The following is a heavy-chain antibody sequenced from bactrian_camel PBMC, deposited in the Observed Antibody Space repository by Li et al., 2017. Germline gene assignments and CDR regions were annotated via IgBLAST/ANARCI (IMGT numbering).Heavy chain of an antibody. V-gene: IGHV3-3*01. D-gene: IGHD3*01. CDR3: AAHRSLTEWVRAVTTRSYDA. J-gene: IGHJ4*01. CDR1: GYSVNSNWW. CDR2: IWHNFGST. Sequence: SCAASGYSVNSNWWMGWFRQAPGKEREGVAAIWHNFGSTYYADSVKDRFTISQDNVKNTVYLQMNRLKPEDTAMYYCAAHRSLTEWVRAVTTRSYDAWGQGTQVTVS.